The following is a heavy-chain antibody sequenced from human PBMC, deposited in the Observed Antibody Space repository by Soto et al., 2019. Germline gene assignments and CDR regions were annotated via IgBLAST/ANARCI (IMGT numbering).Heavy chain of an antibody. CDR1: GGSISSGGYS. D-gene: IGHD2-15*01. CDR2: IYHSGST. V-gene: IGHV4-30-2*01. CDR3: AGGSSGGGRWSSGVAAFDI. Sequence: LSLTCAVSGGSISSGGYSWSWIRQPPGTGLEWLGYIYHSGSTYYNPSLKSRVTISVDRSKNQFSPKMSSVTAADTAGYYCAGGSSGGGRWSSGVAAFDIWGQGTMVTVSS. J-gene: IGHJ3*02.